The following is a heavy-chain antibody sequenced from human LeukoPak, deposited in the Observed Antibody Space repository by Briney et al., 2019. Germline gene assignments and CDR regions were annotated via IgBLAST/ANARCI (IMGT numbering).Heavy chain of an antibody. J-gene: IGHJ6*03. CDR2: IKQDGSEK. V-gene: IGHV3-7*01. Sequence: GGSLRLSCAASGFTFSSYWMSWVRQAPGKGLEWVANIKQDGSEKYYVDSVKGRFTISRDNAKNSLYLQMNSLRAEDTAVYYCARVGLRSRYYMDVWGKGTTVTVSS. D-gene: IGHD5-12*01. CDR3: ARVGLRSRYYMDV. CDR1: GFTFSSYW.